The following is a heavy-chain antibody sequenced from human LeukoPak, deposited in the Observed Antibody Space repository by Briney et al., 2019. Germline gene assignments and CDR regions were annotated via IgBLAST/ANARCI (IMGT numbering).Heavy chain of an antibody. J-gene: IGHJ4*02. CDR2: ISAYNGNT. D-gene: IGHD3-22*01. CDR3: ARGGHYYDTSGSYFDY. Sequence: ASVKVSCTASGYTFTNYAITWVRQAPGQGLEWMGWISAYNGNTNYAQKLQGRVTMTTDTSTTTAYMELRSLRSDDTAVYYCARGGHYYDTSGSYFDYWGQGTLVTVSS. V-gene: IGHV1-18*01. CDR1: GYTFTNYA.